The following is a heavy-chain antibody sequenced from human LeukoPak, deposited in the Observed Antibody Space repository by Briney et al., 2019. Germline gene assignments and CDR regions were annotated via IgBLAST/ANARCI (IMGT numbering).Heavy chain of an antibody. CDR1: GFTFSSYA. CDR2: IRFDGSNK. CDR3: ARVGLWHYPVDS. J-gene: IGHJ4*02. D-gene: IGHD1-7*01. Sequence: GGCLRLSCAASGFTFSSYAMTWVRQAPGKGLEWVAFIRFDGSNKYYADSMKGRFTISRDNSRNTLYLQMNSLRAEDTAVYYCARVGLWHYPVDSWGQGTLVTVSS. V-gene: IGHV3-30*02.